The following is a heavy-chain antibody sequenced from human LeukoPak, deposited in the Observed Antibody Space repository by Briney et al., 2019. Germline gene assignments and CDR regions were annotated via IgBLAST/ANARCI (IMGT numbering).Heavy chain of an antibody. V-gene: IGHV5-51*01. Sequence: GESLKISCKGSGYTFTTYWIGWVRQMPGKGLEWVGTIYPDDSDTRYSPSFQGQATISADKSISTAYLQWSSLKASDTAMYYCARCSFGELSGGIDYWGQGTLVTVSS. CDR2: IYPDDSDT. CDR1: GYTFTTYW. CDR3: ARCSFGELSGGIDY. D-gene: IGHD3-10*01. J-gene: IGHJ4*02.